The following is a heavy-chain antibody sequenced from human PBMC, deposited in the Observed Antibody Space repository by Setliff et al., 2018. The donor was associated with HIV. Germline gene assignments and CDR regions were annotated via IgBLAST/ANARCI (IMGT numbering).Heavy chain of an antibody. Sequence: SETLSLTCAVSADSIGTNHWWNWVRQPPGKGLEWIGEISQSGKTNYHPSLKSRTTISMEASKTHFSLTLNSVTAADTAVYYCARAVAASATSVVDYWGQGIQVTVPQ. D-gene: IGHD6-13*01. CDR2: ISQSGKT. CDR1: ADSIGTNHW. V-gene: IGHV4-4*02. CDR3: ARAVAASATSVVDY. J-gene: IGHJ4*02.